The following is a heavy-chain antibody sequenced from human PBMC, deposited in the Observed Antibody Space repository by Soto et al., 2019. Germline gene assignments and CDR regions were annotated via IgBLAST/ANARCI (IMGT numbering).Heavy chain of an antibody. Sequence: PSETLSLTCTVSGGSIRSSSYYWGWIRQPPGKGLEWIGSIYYSGSTYYNPSLKSRVTISVDTSKNQFSLKLSSVTAADTAVYYCARHSPPKAMIVVVNPGRPNTFDYWGQGTLVTVS. CDR2: IYYSGST. CDR1: GGSIRSSSYY. V-gene: IGHV4-39*01. CDR3: ARHSPPKAMIVVVNPGRPNTFDY. J-gene: IGHJ4*02. D-gene: IGHD3-22*01.